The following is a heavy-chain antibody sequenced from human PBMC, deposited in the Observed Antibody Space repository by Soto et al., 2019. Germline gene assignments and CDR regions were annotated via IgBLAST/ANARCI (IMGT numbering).Heavy chain of an antibody. CDR1: GFTFSSYW. J-gene: IGHJ6*03. D-gene: IGHD5-12*01. CDR3: ARNAWLRYPPSNYMDV. CDR2: IKQDGSEK. Sequence: GESLKISCAASGFTFSSYWMSWVRQAPGKGLEWVANIKQDGSEKYYVDSVKGRFTISRDNAKNSLYLQMNSLRAEDTAVYYCARNAWLRYPPSNYMDVWGKGTTVTVSS. V-gene: IGHV3-7*01.